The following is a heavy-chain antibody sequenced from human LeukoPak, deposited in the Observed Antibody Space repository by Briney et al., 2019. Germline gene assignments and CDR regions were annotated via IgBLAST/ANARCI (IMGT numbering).Heavy chain of an antibody. D-gene: IGHD1-1*01. CDR3: ARLWDNWNSDY. CDR1: GFSISTGYY. V-gene: IGHV4-38-2*01. Sequence: SETLSLTCAVSGFSISTGYYWGWIRQPPGKGLEWIGNIYHSGNTYYNPSLKSRVTMSVDTSKNQFSLKLNSVTAADTALYYCARLWDNWNSDYWGQGTLVTVSS. J-gene: IGHJ4*02. CDR2: IYHSGNT.